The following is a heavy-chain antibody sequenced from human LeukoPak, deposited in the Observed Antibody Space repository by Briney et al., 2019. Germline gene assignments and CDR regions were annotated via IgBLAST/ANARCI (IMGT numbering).Heavy chain of an antibody. CDR2: FDPEDGET. CDR1: GYTLTELS. Sequence: ASVKVSCKVSGYTLTELSMHWVRQAPGKGLEWMGGFDPEDGETIYAQKFQGRVTMTEETFTDTAYMELSSLRSEDTAVYYCATDPPDQRYCSGGSCYSSGWFDPWGQGTLVTVSS. V-gene: IGHV1-24*01. J-gene: IGHJ5*02. CDR3: ATDPPDQRYCSGGSCYSSGWFDP. D-gene: IGHD2-15*01.